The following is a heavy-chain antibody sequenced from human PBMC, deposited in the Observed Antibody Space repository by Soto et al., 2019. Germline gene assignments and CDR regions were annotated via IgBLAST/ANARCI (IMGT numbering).Heavy chain of an antibody. CDR2: IYYSGST. J-gene: IGHJ4*02. D-gene: IGHD3-22*01. CDR1: GGSISSGGYY. Sequence: QVQLQESGPGLVKPSQTLSLTCTVSGGSISSGGYYWSWIRQHPGKGLEWIGYIYYSGSTYYNPSLKSRVTISVDTSKNQFSLKLSSVTAADTAVYYCARAGGGEYYDSSGYSVDYWGQGTLVTVSS. V-gene: IGHV4-31*03. CDR3: ARAGGGEYYDSSGYSVDY.